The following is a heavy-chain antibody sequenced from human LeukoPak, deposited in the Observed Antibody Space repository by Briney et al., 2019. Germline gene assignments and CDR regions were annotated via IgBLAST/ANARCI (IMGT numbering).Heavy chain of an antibody. V-gene: IGHV3-74*01. Sequence: GGSLRLSCAASGFTFSSYWMHWVRQAPGKGLVWVSRINSDGSSTSYADSVKGRFTISRDNAKNTLYLQMNSLRAEDTAVYYCARVVPAAIGDDAFDIWGQGTMVTVSS. CDR3: ARVVPAAIGDDAFDI. D-gene: IGHD2-2*01. CDR2: INSDGSST. CDR1: GFTFSSYW. J-gene: IGHJ3*02.